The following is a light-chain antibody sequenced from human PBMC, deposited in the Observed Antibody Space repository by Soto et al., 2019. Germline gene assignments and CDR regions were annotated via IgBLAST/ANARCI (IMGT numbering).Light chain of an antibody. CDR3: TSYAGGNNV. Sequence: QSALTQPPSASGSPGQSVTISCTGTSSDVGGYNYVSWYQQHPGKVPKLMVYEVNKRPSGVPPRFSGSKSGNTASLTVSGLQAEEEADYYCTSYAGGNNVFGTGTQLTVL. CDR2: EVN. J-gene: IGLJ1*01. V-gene: IGLV2-8*01. CDR1: SSDVGGYNY.